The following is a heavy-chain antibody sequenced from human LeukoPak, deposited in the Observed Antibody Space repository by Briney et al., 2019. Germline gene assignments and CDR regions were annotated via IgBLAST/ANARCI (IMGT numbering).Heavy chain of an antibody. CDR3: ARLTSYYYYGMDV. J-gene: IGHJ6*02. D-gene: IGHD2-21*02. CDR2: IYYSGSS. V-gene: IGHV4-59*12. CDR1: GGSISSYY. Sequence: ETLSLTCTVSGGSISSYYWSWIRQPPGKGLEWIGYIYYSGSSNYNPSLKSRDAISVDTSKNQFSLKLSSVTAADTAVYYCARLTSYYYYGMDVWGQGTTVTVSS.